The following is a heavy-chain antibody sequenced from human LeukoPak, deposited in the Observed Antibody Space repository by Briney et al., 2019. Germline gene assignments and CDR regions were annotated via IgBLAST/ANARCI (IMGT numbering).Heavy chain of an antibody. CDR3: AKDRKAASGTFDY. V-gene: IGHV3-30*02. Sequence: GGSLRLSCAASGFTFSSYGMHWVRQAPGKGLEWVTFIRYDGSNQYYADSVKGRFTISRDNSKNTLYLQMSSLRAEDTAVYSCAKDRKAASGTFDYWGQGTPVTVSS. CDR2: IRYDGSNQ. D-gene: IGHD6-13*01. CDR1: GFTFSSYG. J-gene: IGHJ4*02.